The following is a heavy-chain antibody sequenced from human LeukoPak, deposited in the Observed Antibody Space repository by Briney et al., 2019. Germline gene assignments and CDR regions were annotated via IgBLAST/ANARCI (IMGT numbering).Heavy chain of an antibody. CDR2: INHSGST. D-gene: IGHD4-17*01. V-gene: IGHV4-34*01. Sequence: SETLSLTCAVYGGSFSGYYWSWIRQPPGKGLEWIGEINHSGSTNYNPSLKSRVTISVDTSKNQFSLKLSSVTTADTAVYYCARDLGSDGDLTAGYWGQGTLVTVSS. J-gene: IGHJ4*02. CDR3: ARDLGSDGDLTAGY. CDR1: GGSFSGYY.